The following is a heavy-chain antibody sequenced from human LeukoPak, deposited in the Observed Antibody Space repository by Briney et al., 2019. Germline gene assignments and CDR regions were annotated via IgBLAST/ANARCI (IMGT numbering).Heavy chain of an antibody. Sequence: PGGSLRLSCAASGFTFSSYEMNWVRQAPGKGLEWVSYISSSGSTIYYADSVKGRFTISRDNAKNSLYLQMNSLRAKDTAVYYCARRYSYGYSYYYYMDVWGTGTTVTVSS. D-gene: IGHD5-18*01. V-gene: IGHV3-48*03. CDR2: ISSSGSTI. J-gene: IGHJ6*03. CDR3: ARRYSYGYSYYYYMDV. CDR1: GFTFSSYE.